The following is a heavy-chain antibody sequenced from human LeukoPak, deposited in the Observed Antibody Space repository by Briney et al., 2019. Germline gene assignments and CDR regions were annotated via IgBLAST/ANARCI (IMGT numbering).Heavy chain of an antibody. CDR3: AREYGSGTPYYYYGMDV. CDR1: GYTFTGYY. J-gene: IGHJ6*02. D-gene: IGHD3-10*01. Sequence: ASVKVSCKASGYTFTGYYMHWVRQAPRQGLEWMGWINPNSGGTNYAQKFQGRVTMTRDTSISTAYMELSRLRSDDTAVYYCAREYGSGTPYYYYGMDVWGQGTTVTVSS. V-gene: IGHV1-2*02. CDR2: INPNSGGT.